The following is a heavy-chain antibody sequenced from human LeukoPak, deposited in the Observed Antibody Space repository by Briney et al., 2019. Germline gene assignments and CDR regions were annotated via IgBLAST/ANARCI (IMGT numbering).Heavy chain of an antibody. CDR3: ARGGSYRFDY. D-gene: IGHD1-26*01. CDR1: GFTFKSYS. CDR2: ITTSSGYI. J-gene: IGHJ4*02. Sequence: GGSLRLSCAASGFTFKSYSMIWVRQAPGKGLEWVSSITTSSGYINYADSVKGRFTISRDNAKNSLFLQMNSLRVEDTAVYYCARGGSYRFDYWGQGTLVTVSS. V-gene: IGHV3-21*01.